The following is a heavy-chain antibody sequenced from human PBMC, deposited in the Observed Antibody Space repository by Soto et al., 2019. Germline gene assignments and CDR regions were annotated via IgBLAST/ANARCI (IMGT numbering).Heavy chain of an antibody. J-gene: IGHJ6*02. CDR3: AREGRNYYYGMDV. Sequence: PSETLSLTCTVSGGSMISYYWSWIRQPPGRGLEWIGFIYYAGSTKYNPSLNSRVTISVDTSKNQFSLKLSSVTAADTAVYYCAREGRNYYYGMDVWGQGTTVTVSS. CDR2: IYYAGST. V-gene: IGHV4-59*01. CDR1: GGSMISYY.